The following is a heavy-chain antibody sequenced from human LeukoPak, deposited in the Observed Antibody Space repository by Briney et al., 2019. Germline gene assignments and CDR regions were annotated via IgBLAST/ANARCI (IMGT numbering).Heavy chain of an antibody. CDR1: GGSFSGYY. Sequence: SSETLSLTCAVYGGSFSGYYWSWIRQPPGKGLEWIGEINHSGSTNYNPSLKSRVTISVDTSKNQFSLKLSSVTAADTAVYYCARSLTGYYYYMDVWGKGTTVTVSS. CDR3: ARSLTGYYYYMDV. J-gene: IGHJ6*03. CDR2: INHSGST. V-gene: IGHV4-34*01.